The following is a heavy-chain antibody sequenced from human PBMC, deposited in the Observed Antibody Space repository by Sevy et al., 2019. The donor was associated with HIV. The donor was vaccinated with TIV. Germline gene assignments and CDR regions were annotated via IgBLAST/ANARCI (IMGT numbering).Heavy chain of an antibody. J-gene: IGHJ3*02. CDR3: AREGAISFIVGATTGAFDI. V-gene: IGHV3-7*01. CDR2: IKQDGSEK. D-gene: IGHD1-26*01. Sequence: GGSLRLSCAASRFTFSNYWMSWVRQAPGKGLEWVANIKQDGSEKYYVDSVKGRFTISRDNAKNSLYLQMNSLRAEDTAVHYCAREGAISFIVGATTGAFDIWGLGTMVTVSS. CDR1: RFTFSNYW.